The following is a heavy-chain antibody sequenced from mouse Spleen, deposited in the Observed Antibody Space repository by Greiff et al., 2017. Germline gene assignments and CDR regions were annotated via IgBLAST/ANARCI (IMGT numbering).Heavy chain of an antibody. J-gene: IGHJ2*01. CDR3: ARKQYRYDVYYFDY. CDR2: IYPGDGDT. Sequence: QVQLKESGPELVKPGASVKISCKASGYAFSSSWMNWVKQRPGKGLEWIGRIYPGDGDTNYNGKFKGKATLTADKSSSTAYMQLSSLTSEDSAVYFCARKQYRYDVYYFDYWGQGTTLTVSS. CDR1: GYAFSSSW. V-gene: IGHV1-82*01. D-gene: IGHD2-14*01.